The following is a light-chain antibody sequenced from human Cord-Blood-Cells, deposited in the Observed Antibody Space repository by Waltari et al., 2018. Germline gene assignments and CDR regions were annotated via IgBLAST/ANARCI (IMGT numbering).Light chain of an antibody. V-gene: IGKV3D-7*01. J-gene: IGKJ4*01. CDR2: GAS. Sequence: PGERVTLSCRASQSVSSSYLTWYQQKPGQAPRLLIYGASTRATSIPARFSGSGSGTDFTLTISRLQPEDFAVYYCQQDYNVPLTFGGGTKVEIK. CDR1: QSVSSSY. CDR3: QQDYNVPLT.